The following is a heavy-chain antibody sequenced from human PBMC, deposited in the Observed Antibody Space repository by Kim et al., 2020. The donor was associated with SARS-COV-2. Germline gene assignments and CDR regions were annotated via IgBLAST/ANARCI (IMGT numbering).Heavy chain of an antibody. CDR3: AKDFGGKGRVFDY. D-gene: IGHD3-10*01. Sequence: YADSVKGRFTISRDNSKNTLYLKMNSLRAEDTAVYYCAKDFGGKGRVFDYWGQGTLVTVSS. V-gene: IGHV3-33*06. J-gene: IGHJ4*02.